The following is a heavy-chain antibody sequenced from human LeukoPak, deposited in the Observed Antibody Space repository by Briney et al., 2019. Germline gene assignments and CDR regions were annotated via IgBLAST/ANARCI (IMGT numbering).Heavy chain of an antibody. Sequence: PGGSLRLSCAASGFTFSTYAMTWVRQAPGKGLEWVSAITGTSDNTYYADSVRGRFTVSRDNSKSTLYLQMNSLRAEDTAMYYCVRDRGYCSGGTCYALWDYWGQGTLVTVSS. V-gene: IGHV3-23*01. CDR2: ITGTSDNT. CDR1: GFTFSTYA. CDR3: VRDRGYCSGGTCYALWDY. D-gene: IGHD2-15*01. J-gene: IGHJ4*02.